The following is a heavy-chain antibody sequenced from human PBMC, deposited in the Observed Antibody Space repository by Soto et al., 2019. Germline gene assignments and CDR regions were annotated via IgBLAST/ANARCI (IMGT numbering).Heavy chain of an antibody. V-gene: IGHV3-23*01. CDR3: AKGAPRRSGRYHFDY. CDR1: GFTFNNYD. Sequence: GGSLRLSCVASGFTFNNYDMCWVRQVPGKGLEWVSGISASGDRTYYVDSVKGRFSISRDNSENTLYLQMNSLRAEDTAVYYCAKGAPRRSGRYHFDYWGQGTLVTVSS. J-gene: IGHJ4*02. D-gene: IGHD6-19*01. CDR2: ISASGDRT.